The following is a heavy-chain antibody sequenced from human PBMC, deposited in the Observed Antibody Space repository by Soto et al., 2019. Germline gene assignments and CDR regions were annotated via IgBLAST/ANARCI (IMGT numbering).Heavy chain of an antibody. D-gene: IGHD3-22*01. J-gene: IGHJ3*02. CDR3: VRPAQYFDGTGFHAFAI. Sequence: EVQLLESGGGLRQPGGSLRLSCVASGYNFNKYAVSWVRQAPGKGLEWVSAISSGGDNTHYADSVKGRFTITRDNSKNKLYLEMNSLTVEDTAVYYRVRPAQYFDGTGFHAFAIWGQGTRVTVSS. CDR2: ISSGGDNT. V-gene: IGHV3-23*01. CDR1: GYNFNKYA.